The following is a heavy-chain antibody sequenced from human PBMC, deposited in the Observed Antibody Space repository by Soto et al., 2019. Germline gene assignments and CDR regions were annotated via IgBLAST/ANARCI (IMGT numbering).Heavy chain of an antibody. J-gene: IGHJ4*02. CDR2: INAGNGNA. D-gene: IGHD6-19*01. CDR1: GYTFTSYA. V-gene: IGHV1-3*01. CDR3: ARDEHSSGWPFDY. Sequence: ASVKVSCKXSGYTFTSYAMHWVRQAPGQRLEWMGWINAGNGNAKYSQKFQGRVTITRDTSASTAYMELSSLRSEDTAVYYCARDEHSSGWPFDYWGQGTLVTVSS.